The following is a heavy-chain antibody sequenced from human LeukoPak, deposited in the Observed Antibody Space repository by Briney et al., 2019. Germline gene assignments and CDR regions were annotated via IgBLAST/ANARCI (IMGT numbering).Heavy chain of an antibody. J-gene: IGHJ5*02. D-gene: IGHD6-19*01. CDR1: GYTFSSYW. Sequence: GGSLRLSRAASGYTFSSYWMHWVSHAPGKGLVWVSRINSDESSTSYADSAKGRFTISRDNAKNTLYLQMNSLRADDTAVYYWASALAVAGTGGFDPWGQGTLVTVTS. V-gene: IGHV3-74*01. CDR3: ASALAVAGTGGFDP. CDR2: INSDESST.